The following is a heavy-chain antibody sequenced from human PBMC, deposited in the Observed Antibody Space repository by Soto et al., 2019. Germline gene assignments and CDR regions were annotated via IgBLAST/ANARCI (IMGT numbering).Heavy chain of an antibody. Sequence: EVQLVESGGGLVQPGGSLRLSCAASGFTFRSYWMSWVRQAPGKGLEWVANIKQDGSEKYYVDSVKGRFTISRDNAKNSLYLQMNSLRAEDTAVYYCARGHCSSTSCYVEGIDYWGQGTLVTVSS. CDR2: IKQDGSEK. CDR1: GFTFRSYW. J-gene: IGHJ4*02. CDR3: ARGHCSSTSCYVEGIDY. V-gene: IGHV3-7*01. D-gene: IGHD2-2*01.